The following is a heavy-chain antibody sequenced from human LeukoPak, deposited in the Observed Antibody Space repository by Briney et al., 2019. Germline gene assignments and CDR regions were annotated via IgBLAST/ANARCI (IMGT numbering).Heavy chain of an antibody. Sequence: ASVKVSCKASGFTFTNYGISWVRQAPGQGREWVGWISAYNGDTKYAQKLQGRVTMTTDTSTRTAYMELRSLRSDDTAVYYCARDFSNTSGFKVVVDYWGQGTLVTVSS. CDR3: ARDFSNTSGFKVVVDY. D-gene: IGHD3-22*01. J-gene: IGHJ4*02. CDR2: ISAYNGDT. CDR1: GFTFTNYG. V-gene: IGHV1-18*01.